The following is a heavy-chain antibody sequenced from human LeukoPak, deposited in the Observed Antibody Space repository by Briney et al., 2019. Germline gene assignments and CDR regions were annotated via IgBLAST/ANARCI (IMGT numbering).Heavy chain of an antibody. Sequence: RGASLEISCKGSGSSFTSYWIGWGRRLPGKGLEWMGIIYPGDSDTRYSPSFQGQVTISADKSISTAYLQWSSLKASDTAMYYCARQLTTVVTNDWFDPWGQGTLVTVSS. V-gene: IGHV5-51*01. CDR3: ARQLTTVVTNDWFDP. CDR2: IYPGDSDT. J-gene: IGHJ5*02. CDR1: GSSFTSYW. D-gene: IGHD4-23*01.